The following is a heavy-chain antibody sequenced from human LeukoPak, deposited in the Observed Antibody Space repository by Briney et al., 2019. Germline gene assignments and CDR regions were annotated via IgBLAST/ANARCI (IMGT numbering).Heavy chain of an antibody. D-gene: IGHD3-22*01. CDR3: AREGSYYDSSGYPLDAFDI. J-gene: IGHJ3*02. V-gene: IGHV1-18*01. CDR1: GYTFTSYG. CDR2: ISGYNGNT. Sequence: ASVKVSCKASGYTFTSYGISWVRQAPGQGLEWMGWISGYNGNTNYAQKLQGRVTMTTDTSTSTAYMELRSLRSDDTAVYYCAREGSYYDSSGYPLDAFDIWGQGTMVTVSS.